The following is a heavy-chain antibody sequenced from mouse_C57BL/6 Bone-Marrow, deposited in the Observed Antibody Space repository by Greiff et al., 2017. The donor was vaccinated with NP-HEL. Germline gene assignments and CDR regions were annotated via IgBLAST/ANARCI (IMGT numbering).Heavy chain of an antibody. CDR1: GYTFTGYW. V-gene: IGHV1-9*01. D-gene: IGHD1-1*01. Sequence: VQLQQSGAELMKPGASVKLSCKATGYTFTGYWIEWVKQRPGHGLEWIGEILPGSGSTNYNEKFKGKATFTADTSSNTAYMQLSSLTTEGSAIYYCARGVTTVVAPYYYAMDYWGQGTSVTVSS. J-gene: IGHJ4*01. CDR3: ARGVTTVVAPYYYAMDY. CDR2: ILPGSGST.